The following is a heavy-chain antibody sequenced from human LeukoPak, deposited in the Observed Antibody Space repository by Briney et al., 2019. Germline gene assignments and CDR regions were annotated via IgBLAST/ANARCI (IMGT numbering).Heavy chain of an antibody. J-gene: IGHJ4*02. D-gene: IGHD6-13*01. CDR3: ARGYSSSWYLGY. CDR2: INSDGSST. V-gene: IGHV3-74*01. Sequence: GGTLRLSCAASGFTFSSYWMRWVRQAPGKGLEWVSRINSDGSSTSYADSVKGRFTISRDNAKNTLYLQMNSPRAEDPAVYYCARGYSSSWYLGYWGQGTLVTVSS. CDR1: GFTFSSYW.